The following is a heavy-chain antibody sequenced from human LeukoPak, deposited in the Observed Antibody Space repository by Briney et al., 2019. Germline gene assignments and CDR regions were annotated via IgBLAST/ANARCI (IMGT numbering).Heavy chain of an antibody. CDR1: SGSISTSNYY. Sequence: PSETLSLTCTVSSGSISTSNYYWGWVRQPPGKGLEWIGRIYTSGSTNYNPSLKSRVTISVDTSKNQFSLKLSSVTAADTAVYFCARGPYSYDSSGAFDIWGQGTMVTVSS. CDR3: ARGPYSYDSSGAFDI. D-gene: IGHD3-22*01. J-gene: IGHJ3*02. V-gene: IGHV4-61*02. CDR2: IYTSGST.